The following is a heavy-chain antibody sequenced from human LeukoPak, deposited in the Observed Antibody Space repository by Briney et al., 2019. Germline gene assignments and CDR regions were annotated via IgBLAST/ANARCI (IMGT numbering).Heavy chain of an antibody. D-gene: IGHD3-16*01. CDR2: ITIGGGNT. J-gene: IGHJ5*01. CDR1: EFTFSEYA. V-gene: IGHV3-23*01. CDR3: AKEPPSGGWFDS. Sequence: GGSLRPSCAASEFTFSEYALSWVRQAPGRDLEWVSAITIGGGNTYYADSVKGRFTISRDNSKNTLYLQMSSLRAEDTAVYYCAKEPPSGGWFDSWGQGTLVTVSS.